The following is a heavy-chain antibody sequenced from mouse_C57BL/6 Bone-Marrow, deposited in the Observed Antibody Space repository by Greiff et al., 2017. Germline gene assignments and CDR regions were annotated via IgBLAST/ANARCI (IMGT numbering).Heavy chain of an antibody. CDR1: GFTFSDYG. Sequence: EVKLVESGGGLVQPGGSLKLSCAASGFTFSDYGMAWVRQAPRKGPEWVAFISNLAYSIYYADTVTGRFTISSENAKHTLYLDMSSLRSEDTAMYSCASIRYGSSFWYFDVWGTGTTVTVSS. CDR2: ISNLAYSI. V-gene: IGHV5-15*01. J-gene: IGHJ1*03. D-gene: IGHD1-1*01. CDR3: ASIRYGSSFWYFDV.